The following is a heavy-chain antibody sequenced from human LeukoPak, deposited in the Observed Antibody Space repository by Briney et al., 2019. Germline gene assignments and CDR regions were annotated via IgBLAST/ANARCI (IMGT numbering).Heavy chain of an antibody. CDR3: AKPGGGSSWSYFDY. D-gene: IGHD6-13*01. V-gene: IGHV3-23*01. CDR1: GFTFSSYA. Sequence: PGGPLRLSCAASGFTFSSYAMSWVRQAPGKGLEWVPAISGSGGSTYYADSVKGRITISKDNSKNTLYLEMNGLRAEDTAVYYCAKPGGGSSWSYFDYWGQGTLVTVSS. CDR2: ISGSGGST. J-gene: IGHJ4*02.